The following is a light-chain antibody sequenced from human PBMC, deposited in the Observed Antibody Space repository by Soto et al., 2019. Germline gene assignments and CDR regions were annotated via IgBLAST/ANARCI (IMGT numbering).Light chain of an antibody. V-gene: IGKV1-5*01. CDR2: KAS. CDR3: QQYHSFSPEGLT. Sequence: DIPMTQSPSTLSASVGERVTITCRASQTINTWLAWYQHKPGKAPKLLIYKASTLQTGAPSRFSGYSSGTEFTLTISSLQPDDLATYFCQQYHSFSPEGLTFGGGTKVEL. CDR1: QTINTW. J-gene: IGKJ4*01.